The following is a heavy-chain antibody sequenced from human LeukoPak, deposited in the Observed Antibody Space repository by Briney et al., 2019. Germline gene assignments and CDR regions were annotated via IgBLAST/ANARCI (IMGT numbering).Heavy chain of an antibody. J-gene: IGHJ4*02. V-gene: IGHV3-23*01. Sequence: GGSLRLSCAASGFTFSSYAMSWVRQAPGKGLEWVSAISGRGDRTYYADSVKGRFTISRDNSKNTLYLQMNSLRAEDAAVYYCAKEQSSSGFFDYWGQGTLVTVSS. CDR3: AKEQSSSGFFDY. D-gene: IGHD6-6*01. CDR2: ISGRGDRT. CDR1: GFTFSSYA.